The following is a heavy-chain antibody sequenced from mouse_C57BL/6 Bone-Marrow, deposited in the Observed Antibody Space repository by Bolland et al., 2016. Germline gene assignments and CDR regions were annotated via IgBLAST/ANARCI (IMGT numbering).Heavy chain of an antibody. V-gene: IGHV3-6*01. J-gene: IGHJ2*01. D-gene: IGHD2-10*02. CDR3: AREEYPYYFDY. CDR2: DGSN. Sequence: DGSNNYNPSLKNRISITRDTSKNQFFLKLNSVTTEDTATYYCAREEYPYYFDYWGQG.